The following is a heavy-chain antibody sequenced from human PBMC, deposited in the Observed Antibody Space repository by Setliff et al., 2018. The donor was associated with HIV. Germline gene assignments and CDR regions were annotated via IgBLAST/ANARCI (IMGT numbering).Heavy chain of an antibody. J-gene: IGHJ6*03. Sequence: SVKVSCKASGGTFSSYAISWVRQAPGQGLEWMGGIIPIFGTANYAQKFQGRVTITADESTSTAYMELSSLRSEDTAVYYCARDQGIAAAGTTPSYYYYYYMDVWGKGTTVTVS. V-gene: IGHV1-69*13. D-gene: IGHD6-13*01. CDR1: GGTFSSYA. CDR2: IIPIFGTA. CDR3: ARDQGIAAAGTTPSYYYYYYMDV.